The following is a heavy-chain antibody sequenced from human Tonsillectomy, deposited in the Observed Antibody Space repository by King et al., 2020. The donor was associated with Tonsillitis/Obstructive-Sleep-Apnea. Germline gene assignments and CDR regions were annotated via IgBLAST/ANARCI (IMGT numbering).Heavy chain of an antibody. V-gene: IGHV1-18*01. J-gene: IGHJ4*02. CDR3: ARDRTPITMVQGVISAHGY. Sequence: VQLVESGAEVKKPGASVKVSCKASGYTFTSYGISWVRQAPGQGLEWMGWISAYNGNTNYAQQLQGRVTMTTDTSTSTAYMGLRSLRSADTAVYYCARDRTPITMVQGVISAHGYWGQGTLVTVSS. D-gene: IGHD3-10*01. CDR1: GYTFTSYG. CDR2: ISAYNGNT.